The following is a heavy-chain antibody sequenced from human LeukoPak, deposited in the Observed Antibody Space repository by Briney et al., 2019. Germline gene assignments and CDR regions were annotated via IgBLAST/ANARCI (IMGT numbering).Heavy chain of an antibody. CDR3: AKEGATAGKMRYYYDY. D-gene: IGHD6-13*01. CDR1: GGSISSSGYY. V-gene: IGHV4-39*02. CDR2: IYYSGST. Sequence: SETLSLTCTVSGGSISSSGYYWGWIRQPPGKGLEWIGTIYYSGSTQYNPSLKSRVTISVDTSKNQFSLKLSSVTAADTAVYYCAKEGATAGKMRYYYDYWGQGTLVTVSS. J-gene: IGHJ4*02.